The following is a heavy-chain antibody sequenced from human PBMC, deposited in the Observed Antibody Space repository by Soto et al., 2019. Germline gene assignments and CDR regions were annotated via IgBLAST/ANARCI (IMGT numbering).Heavy chain of an antibody. D-gene: IGHD1-26*01. CDR1: GRSFNINADF. V-gene: IGHV4-39*01. CDR2: IDNGGKT. J-gene: IGHJ4*02. Sequence: SETLSLTCPGCGRSFNINADFWYLACIRQPPGKGLEWIGSIDNGGKTHYNAPLKSRVIISAETSKNQFCLSLKSVTAADTAVYYCVKRSLLMAPTWGQGIQVTVSS. CDR3: VKRSLLMAPT.